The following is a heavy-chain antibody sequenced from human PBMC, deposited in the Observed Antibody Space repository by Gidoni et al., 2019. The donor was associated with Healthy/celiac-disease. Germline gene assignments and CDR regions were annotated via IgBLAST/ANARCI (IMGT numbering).Heavy chain of an antibody. D-gene: IGHD3-22*01. V-gene: IGHV3-9*01. CDR2: ISWNSGSI. Sequence: EVQLVESGGGLVQPGRSLRLSCAASGFTFDAYALHWVRQAPGKGLEWVSGISWNSGSIGYADSVKGRFTISRDNAKNSLYLQMNSLRAEDTALYYCAKDIEAYYYDSSGYCYGMDVWGQGTTVTVSS. CDR3: AKDIEAYYYDSSGYCYGMDV. J-gene: IGHJ6*02. CDR1: GFTFDAYA.